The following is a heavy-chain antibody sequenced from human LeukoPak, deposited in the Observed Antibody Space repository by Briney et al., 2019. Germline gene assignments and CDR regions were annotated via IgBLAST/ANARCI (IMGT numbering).Heavy chain of an antibody. Sequence: KSGGSLRLSCAASGFTFSSYWMSWVRQAPGKGLEWVANIKQDGSEKYYVDSVKGRFTISRDNAKNSLYLQMNSLRAEDTAVYYCARDKREYQLLFVYDAFDIWGQGTMVTVSS. V-gene: IGHV3-7*01. CDR2: IKQDGSEK. CDR1: GFTFSSYW. D-gene: IGHD2-2*01. J-gene: IGHJ3*02. CDR3: ARDKREYQLLFVYDAFDI.